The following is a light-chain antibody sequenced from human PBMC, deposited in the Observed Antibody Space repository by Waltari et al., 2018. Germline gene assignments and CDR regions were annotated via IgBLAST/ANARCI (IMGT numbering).Light chain of an antibody. Sequence: DIQMTQSPSSLSASVGDRVTIACRASQGIRNDLGWFQQKPGRAPKSLIYAAFRLQTGVPSRFSGSGVGTEFTLTISSLRPEDFAIYYCLQHNTYPLTFGGGTKVEV. CDR1: QGIRND. CDR3: LQHNTYPLT. J-gene: IGKJ4*01. CDR2: AAF. V-gene: IGKV1-17*01.